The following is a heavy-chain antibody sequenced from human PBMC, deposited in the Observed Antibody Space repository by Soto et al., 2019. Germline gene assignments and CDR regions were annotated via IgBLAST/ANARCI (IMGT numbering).Heavy chain of an antibody. CDR3: AKENYYDSSGYYLDY. Sequence: EVQLLESGGGLVQPGGSLRLSCAASGFTISSYAMSRVRQAPGKGLEWVSAISGSGGSTYYADSVKGRFTISRDNSKNTLYLQMNSLRAEDTAVYYCAKENYYDSSGYYLDYWGQGTLVTVSS. CDR1: GFTISSYA. V-gene: IGHV3-23*01. J-gene: IGHJ4*02. D-gene: IGHD3-22*01. CDR2: ISGSGGST.